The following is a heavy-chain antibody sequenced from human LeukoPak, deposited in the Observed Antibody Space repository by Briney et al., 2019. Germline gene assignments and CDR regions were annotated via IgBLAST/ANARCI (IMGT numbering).Heavy chain of an antibody. V-gene: IGHV3-21*01. CDR3: ARDRAGSYYFAPVFDC. CDR2: ISSSSSYI. Sequence: PGGSLRLSCAASGFAFSSYSMSWVRQAPGKGLEWVSSISSSSSYIYYADSVKGRFTISRDNAKNSLYLQMNSLRAEDTAVYYCARDRAGSYYFAPVFDCWGQGTLVTVSS. D-gene: IGHD1-26*01. CDR1: GFAFSSYS. J-gene: IGHJ4*02.